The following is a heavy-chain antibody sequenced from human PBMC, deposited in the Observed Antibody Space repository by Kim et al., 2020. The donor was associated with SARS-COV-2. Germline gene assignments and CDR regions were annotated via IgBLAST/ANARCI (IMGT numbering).Heavy chain of an antibody. J-gene: IGHJ6*02. V-gene: IGHV3-48*02. D-gene: IGHD3-10*01. CDR3: ARESRITMVRGVIITGYGMDV. Sequence: GGSLRLSCAASGFTFSTYRMNWVRQAPGKGLEWVSYISSSSSTIYYADSVKGRFTISRDNAKNSLYLQMNSLRDEDTAVYYCARESRITMVRGVIITGYGMDVWGQGTTVTVSS. CDR2: ISSSSSTI. CDR1: GFTFSTYR.